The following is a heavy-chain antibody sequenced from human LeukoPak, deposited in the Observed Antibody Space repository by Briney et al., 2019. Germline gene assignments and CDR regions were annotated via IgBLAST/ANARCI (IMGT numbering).Heavy chain of an antibody. CDR2: IKQDGSEK. CDR1: GFTFISYW. J-gene: IGHJ4*02. Sequence: GGSLRLSCAASGFTFISYWMSWVGQPPGKGRDGLANIKQDGSEKYYVDSVKGRFTISRDNAKNSLYLQMNSLRAEDTAVYYCAKTLVGGYSYGYGYYFDYWGQGTLVTVSS. V-gene: IGHV3-7*03. CDR3: AKTLVGGYSYGYGYYFDY. D-gene: IGHD5-18*01.